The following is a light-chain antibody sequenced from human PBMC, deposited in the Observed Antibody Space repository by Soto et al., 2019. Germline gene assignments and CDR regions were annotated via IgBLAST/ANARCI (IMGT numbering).Light chain of an antibody. J-gene: IGLJ1*01. CDR3: ATWDDSLDGHV. CDR2: SNN. Sequence: QSALPQPPSVSGTPGQRVTISCSGSSSNIGSNTVTWYQQFPVTAPRLLIYSNNHRPSGVPDRFSGSKSGTSASLAISGLQSEDEADYYCATWDDSLDGHVFGTGTKVTVL. CDR1: SSNIGSNT. V-gene: IGLV1-44*01.